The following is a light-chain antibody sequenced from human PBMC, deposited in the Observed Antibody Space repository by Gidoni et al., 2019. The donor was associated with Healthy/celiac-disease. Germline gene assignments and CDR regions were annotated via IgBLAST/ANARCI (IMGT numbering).Light chain of an antibody. J-gene: IGKJ2*01. Sequence: DIQLTHSPSTLSASVGDRVTITCRASESISNCLTWYQQRPGRAPKLMIYEGSNLDSGVPSRFSGGGSGTEFTLTITSLQSDDFATYYCQQYSRYPYNLGQGTKVEIK. CDR1: ESISNC. CDR3: QQYSRYPYN. CDR2: EGS. V-gene: IGKV1-5*03.